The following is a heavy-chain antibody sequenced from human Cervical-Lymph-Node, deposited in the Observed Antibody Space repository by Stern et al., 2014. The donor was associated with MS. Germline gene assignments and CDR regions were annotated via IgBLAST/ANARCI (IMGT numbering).Heavy chain of an antibody. CDR1: GFTFSSYG. V-gene: IGHV3-30*18. CDR2: ISYDGSNK. D-gene: IGHD5-12*01. CDR3: AKDTGGGYSGYDSYFDY. J-gene: IGHJ4*02. Sequence: MQLVESGGGVVQPGRSLRLSCAASGFTFSSYGMHWVRQAPGKGLEWVAVISYDGSNKYYADSVKGRITISRDNSKNTLYLQMNSLRAEDTAVYYCAKDTGGGYSGYDSYFDYWGQGTLVTVSS.